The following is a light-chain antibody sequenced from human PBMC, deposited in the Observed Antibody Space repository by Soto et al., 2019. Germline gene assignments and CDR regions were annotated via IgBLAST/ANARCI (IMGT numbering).Light chain of an antibody. Sequence: DIVLTQSPATLSLSPGERATLSCRASQSVSSYLAWYQQKPGQAPRLLSYDGSNRATGIPARFSGSGSGTDFTLTISSLEPEDFAVYYCQQRSNWLGTFCQGTKVAIK. CDR1: QSVSSY. J-gene: IGKJ1*01. CDR3: QQRSNWLGT. V-gene: IGKV3-11*01. CDR2: DGS.